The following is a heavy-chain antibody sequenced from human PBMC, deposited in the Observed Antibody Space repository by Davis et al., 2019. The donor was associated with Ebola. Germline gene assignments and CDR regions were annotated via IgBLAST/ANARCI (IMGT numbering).Heavy chain of an antibody. CDR1: GFTFSSYS. Sequence: GESLKISCAASGFTFSSYSMNWVRQAPGKGLEWVASIKQDGSDKYYVDSVKGRYTISRDNAKNSLNLQMSSLRAEDTAVYYCAKSPIPAQRYYDVSTYLDLWGRGTLVTVSS. CDR2: IKQDGSDK. V-gene: IGHV3-7*03. CDR3: AKSPIPAQRYYDVSTYLDL. D-gene: IGHD3-16*01. J-gene: IGHJ2*01.